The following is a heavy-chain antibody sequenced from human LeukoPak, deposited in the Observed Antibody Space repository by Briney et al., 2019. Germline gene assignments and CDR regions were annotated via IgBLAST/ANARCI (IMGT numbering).Heavy chain of an antibody. CDR1: GDSIGTSIYY. CDR2: IYYTGTT. J-gene: IGHJ4*02. CDR3: ARSFSEKFYFES. V-gene: IGHV4-39*01. Sequence: SSETLSLTCTVSGDSIGTSIYYWGWIRQPPGKGLEWIGSIYYTGTTNYNPSLESRVTISSDMSRNQFSLTLTSVTAADTAMYFCARSFSEKFYFESWGQGTLVTVSS. D-gene: IGHD1-26*01.